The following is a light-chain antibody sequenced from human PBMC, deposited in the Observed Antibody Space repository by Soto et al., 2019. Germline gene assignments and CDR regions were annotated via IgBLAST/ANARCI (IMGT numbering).Light chain of an antibody. J-gene: IGKJ1*01. CDR1: QTITTW. Sequence: ASQTITTWLAWYQQKPGKAPKLLIYDASTLESGVPSRFSGSGFGTEFSLTISSLQPDDFATYYCQHYNSYSEAFGQGTKVAIK. CDR3: QHYNSYSEA. V-gene: IGKV1-5*01. CDR2: DAS.